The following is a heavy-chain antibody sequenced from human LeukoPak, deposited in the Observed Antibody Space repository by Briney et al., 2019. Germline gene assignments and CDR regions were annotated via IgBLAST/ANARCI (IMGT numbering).Heavy chain of an antibody. D-gene: IGHD3-10*01. CDR3: ARGISGSGNYYPLDY. CDR1: RFTFSTYW. J-gene: IGHJ4*02. V-gene: IGHV3-74*01. CDR2: INSDGGST. Sequence: GGSLRLSCAASRFTFSTYWMHWVRHAPGKGLVWVSRINSDGGSTSYADSVRGRFTIFRDNAQNTLYLEMNSLRADDTAVYYCARGISGSGNYYPLDYWGQGTLVIVS.